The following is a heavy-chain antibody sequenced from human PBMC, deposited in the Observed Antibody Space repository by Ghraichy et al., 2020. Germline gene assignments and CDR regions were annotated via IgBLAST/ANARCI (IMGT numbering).Heavy chain of an antibody. D-gene: IGHD4-17*01. CDR2: IYSGGST. V-gene: IGHV3-66*01. Sequence: SCAASGFTVSNNYMSWVRQAPGKGLEWVSVIYSGGSTYYADSVKGRFTISRDNSKNTLYLQMNSLRAEDTAVYYCARGAYGDYRSVKYCFDYWGQGTLVTVSS. CDR1: GFTVSNNY. J-gene: IGHJ4*02. CDR3: ARGAYGDYRSVKYCFDY.